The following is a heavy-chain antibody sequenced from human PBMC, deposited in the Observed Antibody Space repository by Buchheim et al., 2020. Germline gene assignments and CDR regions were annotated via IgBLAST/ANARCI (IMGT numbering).Heavy chain of an antibody. CDR3: ARVGQLWHRRPGRIDY. Sequence: QVQLQQWGAGLLKPSETLSLTCAVYGGSFSGYYWSWIRQPPGKGLEWIGEINHSGSTNYNPSLKSRVTISVNTSKNQFSLKLSSVTAADTAVYYCARVGQLWHRRPGRIDYWGQGTL. CDR1: GGSFSGYY. CDR2: INHSGST. J-gene: IGHJ4*02. D-gene: IGHD5-18*01. V-gene: IGHV4-34*01.